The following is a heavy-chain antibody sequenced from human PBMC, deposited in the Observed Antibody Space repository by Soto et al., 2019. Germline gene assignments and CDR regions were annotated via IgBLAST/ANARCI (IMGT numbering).Heavy chain of an antibody. CDR3: AISGEEEEPYYYYGMDV. Sequence: KPSETLSLTCTFSGGSISSSSYYWGWIRQPPGKGLEWIGSIYYSGSTYYNPSLKSRVTISVDTSKNQFSLKLSSVTAADTAVYYCAISGEEEEPYYYYGMDVWGQGTTVTVSS. D-gene: IGHD1-26*01. V-gene: IGHV4-39*01. CDR1: GGSISSSSYY. CDR2: IYYSGST. J-gene: IGHJ6*02.